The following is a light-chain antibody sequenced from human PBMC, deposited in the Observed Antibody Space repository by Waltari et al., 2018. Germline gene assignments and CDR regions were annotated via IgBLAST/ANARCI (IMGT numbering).Light chain of an antibody. Sequence: EIVLTQSPGTLSLSPGERATLSCRASQSVSRTLAWYQQKPGQAPKLLIYGASIRATGIPDRFTGSGSGKDFSLTISSLEPGDFAIYCCQHYVRLPATFGQGAKVEIK. V-gene: IGKV3-20*01. CDR3: QHYVRLPAT. CDR1: QSVSRT. J-gene: IGKJ1*01. CDR2: GAS.